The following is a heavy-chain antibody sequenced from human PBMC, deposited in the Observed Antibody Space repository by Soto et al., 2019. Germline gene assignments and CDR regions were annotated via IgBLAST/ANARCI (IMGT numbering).Heavy chain of an antibody. CDR1: RFTFRSYA. CDR3: VKEWTPRRAFDY. D-gene: IGHD5-12*01. V-gene: IGHV3-23*01. J-gene: IGHJ4*02. CDR2: INPSVGST. Sequence: GGSLRLSCVASRFTFRSYAMSWVRQAPGKGLEWVSGINPSVGSTFYADSVRGRFTMSRDNAKNTMYLQMNSLRVEDTAQYYCVKEWTPRRAFDYWGQGTPVTVSS.